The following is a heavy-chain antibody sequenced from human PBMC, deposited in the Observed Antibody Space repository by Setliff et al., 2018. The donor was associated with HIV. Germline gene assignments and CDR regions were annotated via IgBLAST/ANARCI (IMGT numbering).Heavy chain of an antibody. CDR1: GFTFSSFA. CDR2: ISSSSENT. CDR3: AKGQPYDS. Sequence: GGSLRLSCVASGFTFSSFAMCWVRQAPGEGLEWVSAISSSSENTYYADSIKGRFTISRDNSKNTLYLQMNSLRADDMTVYYCAKGQPYDSWGQGTLVTVSS. D-gene: IGHD6-13*01. V-gene: IGHV3-23*01. J-gene: IGHJ4*02.